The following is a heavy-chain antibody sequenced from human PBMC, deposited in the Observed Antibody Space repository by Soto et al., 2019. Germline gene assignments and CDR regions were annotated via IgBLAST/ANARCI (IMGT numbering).Heavy chain of an antibody. V-gene: IGHV4-31*03. D-gene: IGHD1-1*01. J-gene: IGHJ4*02. CDR2: IYHTGST. CDR3: ARATGTLRSRNCDY. Sequence: TLSLTCSVSGGSISTVGHYWTWIRQPPGRGLEWIGSIYHTGSTYYSKSLRSRLTMSVDTSKSQFSLRLSSVTAADTAVYYCARATGTLRSRNCDYWGQGSLVSVSS. CDR1: GGSISTVGHY.